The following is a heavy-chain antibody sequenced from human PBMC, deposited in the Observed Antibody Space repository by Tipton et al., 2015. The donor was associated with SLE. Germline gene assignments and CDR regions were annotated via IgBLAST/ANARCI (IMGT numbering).Heavy chain of an antibody. D-gene: IGHD3-22*01. J-gene: IGHJ4*02. V-gene: IGHV4-59*07. CDR3: ARHYYDSGVSPFDY. CDR2: IYYSGST. Sequence: TLSLTCSVSGGSISSYYWSWIRQPPGKGLEWIGYIYYSGSTNYNPSLKSRVTISVDTSKNQFSLKLGSVTAADTAVYYCARHYYDSGVSPFDYWGQGTLVTVSS. CDR1: GGSISSYY.